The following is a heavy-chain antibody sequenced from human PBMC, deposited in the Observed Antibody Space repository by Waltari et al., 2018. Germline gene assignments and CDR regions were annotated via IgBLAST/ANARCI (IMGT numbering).Heavy chain of an antibody. CDR1: GFTFSSYS. D-gene: IGHD6-6*01. CDR3: ARERYSSSSRPFDY. Sequence: EVQLVESGGGFVQPGGSLRLSCAASGFTFSSYSMNWVRQAPGKGLGWVSWISGSRVIYYADSVKGRFTISRDNAKNSLHLQMNSLRVEDTAVYYCARERYSSSSRPFDYWGRGTLVTVSS. J-gene: IGHJ4*02. V-gene: IGHV3-48*04. CDR2: ISGSRVI.